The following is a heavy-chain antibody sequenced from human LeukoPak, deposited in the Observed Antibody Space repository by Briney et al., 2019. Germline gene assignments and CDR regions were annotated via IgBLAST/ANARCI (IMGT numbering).Heavy chain of an antibody. Sequence: SVKVSCKASGGTFSSYAISWVRQAPGQGLEWMARIIPILGIANYAQTFQGRVTITADKSTSTAYMELSSLRSEDTAVYYCAMGGMTTVTTVDYWGQGTLVTVSS. V-gene: IGHV1-69*04. CDR3: AMGGMTTVTTVDY. CDR1: GGTFSSYA. CDR2: IIPILGIA. D-gene: IGHD4-17*01. J-gene: IGHJ4*02.